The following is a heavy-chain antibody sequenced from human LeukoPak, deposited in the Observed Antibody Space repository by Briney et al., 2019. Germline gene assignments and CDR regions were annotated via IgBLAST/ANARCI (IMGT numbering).Heavy chain of an antibody. CDR3: AREGGGLGTYFDY. D-gene: IGHD5-12*01. CDR1: GFTFSSYS. J-gene: IGHJ4*02. V-gene: IGHV3-21*01. Sequence: GGSLRLSCAASGFTFSSYSMNWVRQAPGKGLEWISSISSSSSYIYYADSVKGRFTISRDNAKNSLYLQMNSLRAEDTAVYYCAREGGGLGTYFDYWGQGTLVTVSS. CDR2: ISSSSSYI.